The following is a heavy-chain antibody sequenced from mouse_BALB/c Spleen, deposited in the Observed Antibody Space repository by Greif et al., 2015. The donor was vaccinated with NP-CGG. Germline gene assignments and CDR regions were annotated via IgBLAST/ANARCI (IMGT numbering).Heavy chain of an antibody. CDR1: GYTFTDYY. CDR2: IYPGSGNT. V-gene: IGHV1-77*01. CDR3: ARKGVRRAMDY. D-gene: IGHD2-14*01. J-gene: IGHJ4*01. Sequence: VQLVESGAELARPGASVKLSCKASGYTFTDYYINWVKQRTGQGLEWIGEIYPGSGNTYYNEKFKGKATLTADKSSSIAYMQLSSLTSEDSAVYFCARKGVRRAMDYWGQGTSVTVSS.